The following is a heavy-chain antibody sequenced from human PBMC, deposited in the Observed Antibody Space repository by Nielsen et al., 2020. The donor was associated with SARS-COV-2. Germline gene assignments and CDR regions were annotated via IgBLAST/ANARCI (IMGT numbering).Heavy chain of an antibody. Sequence: ASVKVSCKASGYTFTSYAMNWVRQAPGQGLEWMGWINTNTGNPTYAQGFTGRFVFSLDTSVSTAYLQISSLKAEDTAVYYCARKPFGELPLGYYYYGMDVWGQGTTVTVSS. CDR1: GYTFTSYA. D-gene: IGHD3-16*02. J-gene: IGHJ6*02. CDR3: ARKPFGELPLGYYYYGMDV. V-gene: IGHV7-4-1*02. CDR2: INTNTGNP.